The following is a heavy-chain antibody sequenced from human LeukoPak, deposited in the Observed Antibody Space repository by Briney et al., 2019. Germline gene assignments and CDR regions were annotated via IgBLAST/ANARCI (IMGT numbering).Heavy chain of an antibody. CDR3: ARISRSTSPIGAFDI. V-gene: IGHV3-21*01. CDR1: GFTFSSYS. Sequence: GGSLRLSCAASGFTFSSYSMNWVRQAPGKGLEWVSSISSISSYIYYADSVKGRFTISRDNAKNSLYLQMNSLRAEDTAVYYCARISRSTSPIGAFDIWGQGTMVTVSS. CDR2: ISSISSYI. D-gene: IGHD2-2*01. J-gene: IGHJ3*02.